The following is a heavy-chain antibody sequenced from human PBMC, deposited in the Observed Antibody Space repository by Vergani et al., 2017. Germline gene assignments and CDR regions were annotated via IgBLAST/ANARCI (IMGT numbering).Heavy chain of an antibody. CDR1: GYSISSGYY. D-gene: IGHD1-26*01. CDR3: AGRGGYCPFDG. Sequence: QVQLQESGPGLVKPSETLSLTCAVSGYSISSGYYWGWIRQPPGKGLEWIGSIYHSGSTYYNPSLKSRVTISVDTSKNQFSLKLRTVTAADTAVYYCAGRGGYCPFDGWGQRSLVTVSS. J-gene: IGHJ4*01. V-gene: IGHV4-38-2*01. CDR2: IYHSGST.